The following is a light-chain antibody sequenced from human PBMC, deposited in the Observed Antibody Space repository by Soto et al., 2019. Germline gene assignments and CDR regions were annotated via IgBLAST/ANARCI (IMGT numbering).Light chain of an antibody. Sequence: QSVLTQPPSASGPPGQSVAISCSGSNSNIESNYVYWYQHLPGTAPKLLIYMNNQRPSGVPDRFSGSKSGTSASLVIIGLRSEDEAEYYCAAWDASLSAVLFGGGTKSPS. CDR3: AAWDASLSAVL. V-gene: IGLV1-47*01. CDR2: MNN. J-gene: IGLJ2*01. CDR1: NSNIESNY.